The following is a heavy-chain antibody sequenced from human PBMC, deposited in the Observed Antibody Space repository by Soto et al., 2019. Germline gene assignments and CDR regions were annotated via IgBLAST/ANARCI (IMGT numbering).Heavy chain of an antibody. CDR3: ARGLPDY. CDR1: GYIFTGYD. Sequence: ASVKVSCKASGYIFTGYDINWVRQATGHGLEWMGWINPNTGKTGYAQRFQGRVTMSRNTSISTAYMELSSLTSDDTAIYYCARGLPDYWGQGTLVTVSS. J-gene: IGHJ4*02. CDR2: INPNTGKT. V-gene: IGHV1-8*01.